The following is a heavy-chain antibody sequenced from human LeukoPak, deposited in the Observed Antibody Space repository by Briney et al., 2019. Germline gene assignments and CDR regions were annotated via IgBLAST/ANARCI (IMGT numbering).Heavy chain of an antibody. CDR1: GYTFTSYG. CDR3: ARETRTYYYDSSGYLDY. Sequence: RASVKVSCKASGYTFTSYGISWVRQAPGQGLEWMGWIGAYNGNTNYAQKLQGRVTMTTDTSTSTAYMELRSLRSDDTAVYYCARETRTYYYDSSGYLDYWGQGTLVTVSS. V-gene: IGHV1-18*01. D-gene: IGHD3-22*01. CDR2: IGAYNGNT. J-gene: IGHJ4*02.